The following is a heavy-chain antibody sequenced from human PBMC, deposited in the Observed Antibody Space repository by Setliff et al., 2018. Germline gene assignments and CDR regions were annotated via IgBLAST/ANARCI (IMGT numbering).Heavy chain of an antibody. Sequence: GGSLRLSCAASGITFSTYSMNWVRQAPGKGLEWVSYISSRSDIIYYADSVKGRFTISRDNAKNSLYLQVNSLRAEDTAVYYCATNPRKGRSGGYQGGVTHYMDVWGKGTTVTVSS. V-gene: IGHV3-48*01. J-gene: IGHJ6*03. CDR3: ATNPRKGRSGGYQGGVTHYMDV. CDR2: ISSRSDII. D-gene: IGHD3-22*01. CDR1: GITFSTYS.